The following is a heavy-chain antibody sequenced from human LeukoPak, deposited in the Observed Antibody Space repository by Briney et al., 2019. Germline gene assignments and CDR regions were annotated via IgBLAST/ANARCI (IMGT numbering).Heavy chain of an antibody. V-gene: IGHV4-39*07. CDR1: GGSISSSSYY. CDR2: IYYSGST. Sequence: SETLSLTCTVSGGSISSSSYYWGWIRQPPGKGLEWIGSIYYSGSTNYNPSLKSRVTISVDTSKNQFSLKLSSVTAADTAVYYCARKSGHDYYDSSGYYYHYWGQGTLVTVSS. J-gene: IGHJ4*02. D-gene: IGHD3-22*01. CDR3: ARKSGHDYYDSSGYYYHY.